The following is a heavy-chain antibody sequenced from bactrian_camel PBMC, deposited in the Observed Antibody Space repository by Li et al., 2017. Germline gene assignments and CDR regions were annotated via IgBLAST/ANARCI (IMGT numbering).Heavy chain of an antibody. D-gene: IGHD4*01. Sequence: HVQLVESGGGSVQAGGSLKLSCEMSGYTYTSKPCMGWFRQSPGKEREEVATIDSDGRTAYADSVKGRFTFSQEKATNTVYLQMNSLKPEDSADYYCAADNYDSDYVMPECGTPGHGHWGRGTQVTVS. V-gene: IGHV3S53*01. CDR1: GYTYTSKP. CDR2: IDSDGRT. CDR3: AADNYDSDYVMPECGTPGHGH. J-gene: IGHJ4*01.